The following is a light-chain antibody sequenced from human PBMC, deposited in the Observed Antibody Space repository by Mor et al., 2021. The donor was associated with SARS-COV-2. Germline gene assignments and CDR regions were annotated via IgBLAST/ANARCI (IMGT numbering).Light chain of an antibody. V-gene: IGLV3-21*02. CDR1: DVGSDT. CDR3: QVWEITSDHAV. Sequence: AAISCGGYDVGSDTVHWYQLKPGQAPLLVVYDDTERPSGIPDRFSGSTSGNTATLTITRVEAGDEAEYFCQVWEITSDHAVFGGGTKLAVL. J-gene: IGLJ2*01. CDR2: DDT.